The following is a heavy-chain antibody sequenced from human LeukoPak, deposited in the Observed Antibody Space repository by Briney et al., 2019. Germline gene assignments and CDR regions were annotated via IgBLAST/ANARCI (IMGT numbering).Heavy chain of an antibody. V-gene: IGHV4-4*08. Sequence: SETLSLTCTVSGGSISSYYWSWIRQPPGKGLEWIGYIYTSGSTNYNPSLKSRVTMSVDTSKNQFSLKLSSVTAADTAVYYCARGGYYYDSSGPYYFDYWGQGTLVTVSS. CDR2: IYTSGST. D-gene: IGHD3-22*01. CDR1: GGSISSYY. CDR3: ARGGYYYDSSGPYYFDY. J-gene: IGHJ4*02.